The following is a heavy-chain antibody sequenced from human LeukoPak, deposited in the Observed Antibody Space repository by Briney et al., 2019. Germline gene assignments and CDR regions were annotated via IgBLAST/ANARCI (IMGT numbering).Heavy chain of an antibody. D-gene: IGHD1-1*01. J-gene: IGHJ4*02. CDR2: TYYRSKWST. Sequence: SQTLSLTCAISGDSVSSNSAAWNWIRQSPSRGLEWPGRTYYRSKWSTYYAVSVKSRISINRDTSKNQISLQLNSVTPEDTAVYYCARSTGPIDYWGQGTLVTVSS. CDR1: GDSVSSNSAA. V-gene: IGHV6-1*01. CDR3: ARSTGPIDY.